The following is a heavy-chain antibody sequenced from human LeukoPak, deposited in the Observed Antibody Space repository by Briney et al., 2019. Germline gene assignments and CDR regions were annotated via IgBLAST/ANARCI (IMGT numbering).Heavy chain of an antibody. J-gene: IGHJ4*02. CDR1: GFTFSSYN. CDR2: ISYDGSNK. V-gene: IGHV3-30*18. Sequence: GRSLRLSCAASGFTFSSYNIHWVRQAPGKGLEWVALISYDGSNKYYADPVKGRFTISRDNSKDTLYLQMNSLRAEDTAVYYCAKDEGFRAAAEGTPDYWGQGTLVTVSS. CDR3: AKDEGFRAAAEGTPDY. D-gene: IGHD6-13*01.